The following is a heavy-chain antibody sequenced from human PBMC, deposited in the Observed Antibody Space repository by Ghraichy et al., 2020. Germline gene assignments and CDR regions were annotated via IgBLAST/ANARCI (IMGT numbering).Heavy chain of an antibody. CDR1: GGSISISGYY. Sequence: LSLTCTVSGGSISISGYYWSWIRQPPGEGLECIGYVYDGGNTKYNPSLKGRVTISVDTSKNHFSLNLTSVTAADTAMYYCARGYSSTLMNWFDPWGQGTLVTVSS. CDR2: VYDGGNT. D-gene: IGHD2-2*01. CDR3: ARGYSSTLMNWFDP. J-gene: IGHJ5*02. V-gene: IGHV4-61*03.